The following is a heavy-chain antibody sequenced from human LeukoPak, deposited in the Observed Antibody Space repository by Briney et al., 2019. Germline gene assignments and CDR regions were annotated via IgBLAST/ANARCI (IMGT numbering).Heavy chain of an antibody. D-gene: IGHD5-24*01. V-gene: IGHV3-11*04. Sequence: GGSLRLSCAASGFTFSDYYMSWIRQAPGKGLEWASYISSSGSTIYYADSVKGRFPISRDNAKNSLYLQMNSLRAEDTAVYYCARDTGLEMATIKYYFDYWGQGTLVTVSS. CDR3: ARDTGLEMATIKYYFDY. J-gene: IGHJ4*02. CDR1: GFTFSDYY. CDR2: ISSSGSTI.